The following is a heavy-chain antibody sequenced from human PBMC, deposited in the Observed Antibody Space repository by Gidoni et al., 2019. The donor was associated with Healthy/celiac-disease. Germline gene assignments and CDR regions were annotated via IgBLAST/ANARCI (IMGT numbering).Heavy chain of an antibody. J-gene: IGHJ4*02. V-gene: IGHV4-34*01. CDR3: ARAGDGYNDYKIDY. D-gene: IGHD4-4*01. Sequence: QVQLQQWGAGLLKPSATLSLTCAVYGGSFSGYYWSWIRQPPGKGLEWIGEINHSGSTNYNPSLKSRVTISVDTSKNQFSLKLSSVTAADTAVYYCARAGDGYNDYKIDYWGQGTLVTVSS. CDR1: GGSFSGYY. CDR2: INHSGST.